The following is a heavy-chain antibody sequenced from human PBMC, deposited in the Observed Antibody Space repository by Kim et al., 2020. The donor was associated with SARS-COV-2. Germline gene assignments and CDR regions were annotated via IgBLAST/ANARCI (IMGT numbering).Heavy chain of an antibody. CDR2: IFDSGST. V-gene: IGHV4-39*01. CDR3: ATREKVPDRPY. J-gene: IGHJ4*02. D-gene: IGHD1-26*01. CDR1: GGSISSSGYY. Sequence: SETLSLTCTVSGGSISSSGYYWDWIRQPPGKGLEWIGSIFDSGSTYYNPSLNSRVTISVDTSTNQFSLKLSSVTAADTAVYYCATREKVPDRPYWGQGTLVTVSS.